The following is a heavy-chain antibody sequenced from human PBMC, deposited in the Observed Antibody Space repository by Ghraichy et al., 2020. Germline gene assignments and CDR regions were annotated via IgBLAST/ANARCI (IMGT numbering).Heavy chain of an antibody. Sequence: GGSLRLSCAASGFTFSCYAMSWVRQAPGKGLEWVSSISGSGDNTHYADSVEGRFTISRDKSKNTLYLQMNSLRAEDTAAYYCARGQLLLWFDPWGQGTLVTVSS. CDR2: ISGSGDNT. D-gene: IGHD2-15*01. J-gene: IGHJ5*02. CDR1: GFTFSCYA. CDR3: ARGQLLLWFDP. V-gene: IGHV3-23*01.